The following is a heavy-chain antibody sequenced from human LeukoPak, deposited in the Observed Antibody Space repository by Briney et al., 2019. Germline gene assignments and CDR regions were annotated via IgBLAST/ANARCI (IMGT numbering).Heavy chain of an antibody. V-gene: IGHV3-30-3*01. D-gene: IGHD1-1*01. CDR1: GFTFSSYA. CDR3: ARDGATTGPHWWFDL. J-gene: IGHJ2*01. Sequence: GGSLRLSCAASGFTFSSYAMHWVRQAPGKGLEWVAVISYDGSNKYYADSVKGRFTISRDNSKNTLYLQMNSLRAEDTAVYYCARDGATTGPHWWFDLWGRGTLVTVSS. CDR2: ISYDGSNK.